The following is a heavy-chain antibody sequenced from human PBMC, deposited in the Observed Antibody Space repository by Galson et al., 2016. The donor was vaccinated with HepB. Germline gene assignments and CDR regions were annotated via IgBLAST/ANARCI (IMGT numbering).Heavy chain of an antibody. J-gene: IGHJ3*02. CDR2: IYYNGRT. Sequence: TLSLTCAVSGGSVSSGGYSWSWIRQPPGKGLEWIGYIYYNGRTYYNPSLKSRVTISVDRSKNQFSLKLSSVTTADTAVYYCARVEYSSSSGGFDIWGQGTMVTVSS. V-gene: IGHV4-30-2*01. CDR3: ARVEYSSSSGGFDI. CDR1: GGSVSSGGYS. D-gene: IGHD6-6*01.